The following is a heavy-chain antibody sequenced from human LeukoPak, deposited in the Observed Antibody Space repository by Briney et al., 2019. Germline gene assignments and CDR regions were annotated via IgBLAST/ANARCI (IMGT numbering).Heavy chain of an antibody. J-gene: IGHJ4*02. Sequence: PSQTLSLTCTVSGGSISSGDYYWSWIRQPPGTGLEWIGYIYYSGNTYYNPSLKSRVTISVDTSKNQFSLKLISVTAADTAVYYCARVTGGIAAGYWGQGTLVAVSS. CDR2: IYYSGNT. V-gene: IGHV4-30-4*08. CDR3: ARVTGGIAAGY. D-gene: IGHD6-13*01. CDR1: GGSISSGDYY.